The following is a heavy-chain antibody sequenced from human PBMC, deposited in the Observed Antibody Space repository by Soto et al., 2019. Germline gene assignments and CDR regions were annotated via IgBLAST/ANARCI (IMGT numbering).Heavy chain of an antibody. V-gene: IGHV3-30*18. D-gene: IGHD6-19*01. Sequence: QVQLVESGGGVVQPGRSLRLSCAASGFTFSSYGMHWVRQAPGKGLEWVAVISYDGSNKYYADSVKGRFTISRDNSKNTLYLQMNSLRAEDTAMYYCAKAVAGNDYWGQGTLVTVSS. CDR2: ISYDGSNK. CDR1: GFTFSSYG. J-gene: IGHJ4*02. CDR3: AKAVAGNDY.